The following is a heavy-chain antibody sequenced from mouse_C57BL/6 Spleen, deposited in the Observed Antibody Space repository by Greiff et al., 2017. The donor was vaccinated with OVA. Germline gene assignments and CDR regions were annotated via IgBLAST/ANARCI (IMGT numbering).Heavy chain of an antibody. CDR2: IDPSDSST. CDR1: GYTFTSYW. Sequence: VQLQQPGAELVKPGASVKLSCKASGYTFTSYWMQWVKQRPGQGLEWIGEIDPSDSSTNYNQKFKGKATLTVDTSSSTAYMQLSSLTSEDSAVYYCARHHGSSPHWYFDVWGTGTTVTVSS. CDR3: ARHHGSSPHWYFDV. J-gene: IGHJ1*03. V-gene: IGHV1-50*01. D-gene: IGHD1-1*01.